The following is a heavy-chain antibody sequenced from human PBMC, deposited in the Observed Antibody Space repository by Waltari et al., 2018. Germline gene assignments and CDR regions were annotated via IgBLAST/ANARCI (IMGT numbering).Heavy chain of an antibody. J-gene: IGHJ6*02. CDR2: IYSGGST. CDR1: GFTVSSNY. CDR3: ARAGRGSYGGMDV. Sequence: EVQLVESGGGLIQPGGSLRLSCAASGFTVSSNYMSWVRQAPGKGLEWVSVIYSGGSTYYADSVKGRFTISRDNSKNTLYLQMNSLRAEDTAVYYCARAGRGSYGGMDVWGQGTTVTVSS. D-gene: IGHD1-26*01. V-gene: IGHV3-53*01.